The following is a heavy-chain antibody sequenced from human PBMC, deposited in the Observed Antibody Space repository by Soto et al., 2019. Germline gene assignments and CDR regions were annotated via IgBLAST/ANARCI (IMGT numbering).Heavy chain of an antibody. D-gene: IGHD3-10*01. CDR2: IYHSGST. CDR1: GGSIIRGGYS. CDR3: ARKVRGVNPYYFDY. Sequence: SETLSLTCGVSGGSIIRGGYSWIWIRQPPGKGLEWIGYIYHSGSTYYNPSLKSRVTISVDRSKNQFSLKLSSATAADTAVYYCARKVRGVNPYYFDYWGQGTLVTVSS. J-gene: IGHJ4*02. V-gene: IGHV4-30-2*01.